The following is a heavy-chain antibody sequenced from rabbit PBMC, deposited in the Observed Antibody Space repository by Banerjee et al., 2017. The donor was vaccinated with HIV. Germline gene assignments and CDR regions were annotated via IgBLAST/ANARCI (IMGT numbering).Heavy chain of an antibody. D-gene: IGHD2-1*01. CDR3: ARGDYVDYGQFDL. CDR1: GFSFSNKYV. J-gene: IGHJ4*01. V-gene: IGHV1S45*01. Sequence: QQQLEESGGGLVKPGGTLTLTCKASGFSFSNKYVMCWVRQAPGKGLEWIACINTSSGNTVYASWAKGRFTISKTSSTTVTLQMTSPTAADTATYFCARGDYVDYGQFDLWGPGTLVTVS. CDR2: INTSSGNT.